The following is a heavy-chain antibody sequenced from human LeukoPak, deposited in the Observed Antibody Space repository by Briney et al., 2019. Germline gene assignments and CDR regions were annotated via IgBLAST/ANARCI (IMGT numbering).Heavy chain of an antibody. CDR1: GGSISSGSYY. D-gene: IGHD5-18*01. J-gene: IGHJ6*03. CDR3: ASNRTAGYGDYMDV. CDR2: ISTSGRT. Sequence: SQTLSLTCTVSGGSISSGSYYWSWIRQPAGEALERIGRISTSGRTNYNPSLKSRVTISVDTSKNQFSLRLSSVTAADTAVYYCASNRTAGYGDYMDVWGKRTTVTVSS. V-gene: IGHV4-61*02.